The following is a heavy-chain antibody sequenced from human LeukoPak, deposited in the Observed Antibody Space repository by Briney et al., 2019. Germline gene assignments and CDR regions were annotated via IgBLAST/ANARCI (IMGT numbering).Heavy chain of an antibody. J-gene: IGHJ4*02. D-gene: IGHD5-18*01. V-gene: IGHV3-21*01. CDR2: ISSSSSYI. Sequence: GGSLRLSCAASGFTFSSYDMNWVRQAPGKGLEWVSSISSSSSYIYYADSVKGRFTISRDNAKNSLYLQMNSLRAEDTAVYYCARDAAAAMVGGYYFDYWGQGTLVTVSS. CDR3: ARDAAAAMVGGYYFDY. CDR1: GFTFSSYD.